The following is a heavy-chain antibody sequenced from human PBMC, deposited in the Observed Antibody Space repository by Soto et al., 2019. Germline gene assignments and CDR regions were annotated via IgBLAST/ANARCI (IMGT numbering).Heavy chain of an antibody. J-gene: IGHJ4*02. CDR2: IWYDGSNK. CDR3: AREKRLDRRFYFDY. Sequence: QVQLVESGGGVVQPGRSLRLSCAASGFTFSSYGMHWVRQAPGKGLEWVAVIWYDGSNKYYAESVKGRFTISRDNSKNTQYLQMNSLIAEDTAVYYCAREKRLDRRFYFDYGGQGTLVTVSS. CDR1: GFTFSSYG. D-gene: IGHD1-1*01. V-gene: IGHV3-33*01.